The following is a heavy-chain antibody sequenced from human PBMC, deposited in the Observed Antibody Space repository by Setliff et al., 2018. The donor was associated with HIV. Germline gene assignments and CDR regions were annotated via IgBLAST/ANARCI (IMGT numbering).Heavy chain of an antibody. CDR3: ARPFDQ. J-gene: IGHJ4*02. CDR1: GFTFSTYW. CDR2: IKTDGSST. V-gene: IGHV3-74*01. Sequence: TGGSLRLSCAASGFTFSTYWMHWVRQAPGKGLVWVSRIKTDGSSTSYADSVKGRFTISRDNAKNTLFLQMDSLRVEDTAVYYCARPFDQWGQGALVTVSS. D-gene: IGHD6-25*01.